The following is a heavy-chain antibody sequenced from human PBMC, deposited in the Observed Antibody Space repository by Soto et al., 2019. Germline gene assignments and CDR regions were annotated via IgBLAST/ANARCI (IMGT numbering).Heavy chain of an antibody. CDR2: ISGSGGST. Sequence: QPGGSLRLSCAASGFTFSSYAMSWVRQAPGKGLEWVSAISGSGGSTYYADSVKGRFTISRDNSKNTLYLQMNSLRAEDTAVYYCAKDSSFMVATLALDYFDYWGQGTLVTVSS. CDR3: AKDSSFMVATLALDYFDY. D-gene: IGHD5-12*01. CDR1: GFTFSSYA. J-gene: IGHJ4*02. V-gene: IGHV3-23*01.